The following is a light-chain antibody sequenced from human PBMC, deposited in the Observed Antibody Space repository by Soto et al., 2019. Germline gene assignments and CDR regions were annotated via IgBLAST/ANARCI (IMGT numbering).Light chain of an antibody. J-gene: IGLJ2*01. V-gene: IGLV2-11*01. CDR1: SSDVGGYNY. Sequence: QSVLTQPRSVSGSPGQSVTISCTGTSSDVGGYNYVSWYQQHPGKAPKLMIYDVSKRPSGVPDRFSGSKSGNTASLTISGLQAEDEADYYCCSYAGSYLRVFGGGTKVTVL. CDR2: DVS. CDR3: CSYAGSYLRV.